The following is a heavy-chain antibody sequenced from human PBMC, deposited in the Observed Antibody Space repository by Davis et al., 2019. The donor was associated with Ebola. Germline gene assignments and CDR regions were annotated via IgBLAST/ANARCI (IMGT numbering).Heavy chain of an antibody. V-gene: IGHV4-34*01. J-gene: IGHJ4*02. Sequence: SETLSLTCAVYVGSFSDYYWSWIRQPPGKGLEWIGEINHSGSSNYNPSLKSRVAISVDTSKNQLSLNLSSVTAADTAVYYCARLGYCSGGGCPPFDHWGQGTLVTVSS. D-gene: IGHD2-15*01. CDR3: ARLGYCSGGGCPPFDH. CDR2: INHSGSS. CDR1: VGSFSDYY.